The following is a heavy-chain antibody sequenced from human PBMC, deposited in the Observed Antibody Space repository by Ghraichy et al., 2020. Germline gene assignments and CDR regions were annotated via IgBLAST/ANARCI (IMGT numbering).Heavy chain of an antibody. D-gene: IGHD3-22*01. CDR2: IYTSGST. J-gene: IGHJ6*04. CDR3: ARDSSGYYTPDYYYYGMDV. V-gene: IGHV4-4*07. Sequence: SETLSLTCTVSGDSISTYYWSWIRQSAGKGLEWIGRIYTSGSTNYNPSLKSRVTMSVDTSKNQFSLKLNSVTAADTAVYYCARDSSGYYTPDYYYYGMDVWGKGTTVTVSS. CDR1: GDSISTYY.